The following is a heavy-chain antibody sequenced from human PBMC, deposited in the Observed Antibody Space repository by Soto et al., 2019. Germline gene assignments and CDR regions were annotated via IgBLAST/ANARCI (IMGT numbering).Heavy chain of an antibody. J-gene: IGHJ4*02. CDR1: GFIADDYA. D-gene: IGHD4-17*01. CDR3: ANDMKWGGMTTIHYFDS. V-gene: IGHV3-9*02. Sequence: EMQLVESGGGLVQPGRSLRLSCVGSGFIADDYAMHWVRQPPGKGLEWVSGISSNSETTNYADSVKGRFTISRDNAKNSLFRQMNSMRPEDTALYYCANDMKWGGMTTIHYFDSWGQGTLVTVSS. CDR2: ISSNSETT.